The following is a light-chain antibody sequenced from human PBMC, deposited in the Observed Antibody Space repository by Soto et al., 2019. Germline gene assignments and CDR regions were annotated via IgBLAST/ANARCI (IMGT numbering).Light chain of an antibody. CDR2: ANT. J-gene: IGLJ1*01. Sequence: QAVVTQPPSLSGAPGQRVTISCTGSSSNIGAGFDVHWYQQVPGTAPRLLINANTNRPSGVPDRFSGSKSGTSASLAITGLQPEDEADYFCQSYDSRLSEYVFGSGTKVTVL. CDR3: QSYDSRLSEYV. CDR1: SSNIGAGFD. V-gene: IGLV1-40*01.